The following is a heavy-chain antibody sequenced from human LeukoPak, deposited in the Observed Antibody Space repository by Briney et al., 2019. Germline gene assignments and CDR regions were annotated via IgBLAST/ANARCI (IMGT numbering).Heavy chain of an antibody. V-gene: IGHV1-18*01. CDR2: ISAYNGNT. CDR1: GYTFTSYG. J-gene: IGHJ4*02. Sequence: ASVKVSCKASGYTFTSYGISWVRQAPGQGLEWMGWISAYNGNTNYAQKLQGRVTMTTDTSTSTAYMEPRSLRSDDTAVYYCARDRYYYDSSGYYYRPPPLIDYWGQGTLVTVSS. CDR3: ARDRYYYDSSGYYYRPPPLIDY. D-gene: IGHD3-22*01.